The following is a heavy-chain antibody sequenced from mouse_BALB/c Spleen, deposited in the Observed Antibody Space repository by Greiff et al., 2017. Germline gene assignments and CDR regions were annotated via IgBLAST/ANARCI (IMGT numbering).Heavy chain of an antibody. CDR1: GFTFNTYA. CDR3: VRSTMITTGAMDY. V-gene: IGHV10-1*02. D-gene: IGHD2-4*01. Sequence: DVKLVESGVGLVQPKGSLKLSCAASGFTFNTYAMNWVRQAPGKGLEWVARIRSKSNNYATYYADSVKDRFTISRDDSQSMLYLQMNNLKTEDTAMYYCVRSTMITTGAMDYWGQGTSVTVSS. CDR2: IRSKSNNYAT. J-gene: IGHJ4*01.